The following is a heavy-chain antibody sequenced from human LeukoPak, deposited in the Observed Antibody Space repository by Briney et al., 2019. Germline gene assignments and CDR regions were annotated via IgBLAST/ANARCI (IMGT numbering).Heavy chain of an antibody. CDR3: AREGPNYDSSGYPPGSFDY. CDR2: IYYSGST. J-gene: IGHJ4*02. CDR1: GGSISSYY. Sequence: SQTLSLTCTVSGGSISSYYWSWIRQPPGKGLEWIGYIYYSGSTNSNPSLKSRVTISVDTSKNQFSLKLSSVTAADTAVYYCAREGPNYDSSGYPPGSFDYWGQGTLVTVSS. V-gene: IGHV4-59*01. D-gene: IGHD3-22*01.